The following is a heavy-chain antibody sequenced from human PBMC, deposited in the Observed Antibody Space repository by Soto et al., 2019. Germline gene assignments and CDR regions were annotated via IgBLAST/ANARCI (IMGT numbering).Heavy chain of an antibody. V-gene: IGHV2-5*02. D-gene: IGHD2-2*01. CDR1: GFSLSASVVG. Sequence: QITLKESGPTLVNPTQTLTLTCTLSGFSLSASVVGVGWIRQPPGKALEWLALIYWDDDKRYSPSLRSRLTITKDTSKNQVVLTMTNMDPVDTATYYCAHSPGGEYCSVTSCYSSADFDIWGQGTMVTVSS. J-gene: IGHJ3*02. CDR2: IYWDDDK. CDR3: AHSPGGEYCSVTSCYSSADFDI.